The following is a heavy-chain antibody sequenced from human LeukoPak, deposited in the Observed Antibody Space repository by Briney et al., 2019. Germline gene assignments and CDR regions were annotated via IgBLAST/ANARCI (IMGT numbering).Heavy chain of an antibody. J-gene: IGHJ4*02. CDR2: IYYSGSA. V-gene: IGHV4-59*01. D-gene: IGHD6-19*01. Sequence: SETLSLTCTVSGGSISGFYWGWIREPPGKGLEWIGFIYYSGSANYNPSLKRRVTMSVDTSKNQFSLNLASVTAADTAFYYCARDRDSSGWFDYWGQGTLVTVSS. CDR1: GGSISGFY. CDR3: ARDRDSSGWFDY.